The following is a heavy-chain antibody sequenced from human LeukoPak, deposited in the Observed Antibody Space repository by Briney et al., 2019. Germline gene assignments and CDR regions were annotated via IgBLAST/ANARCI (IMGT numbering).Heavy chain of an antibody. D-gene: IGHD3-10*01. CDR3: SVLYYLSAFDV. J-gene: IGHJ3*01. V-gene: IGHV3-30*02. Sequence: GGSLRLSCAAPGFTLCSYAMTWVPRAPAKGLGGVAFIRYDGSNKYYADSVKGRFTISRDNSRNTVFLQMNSLRGDDSAVYYCSVLYYLSAFDVWGRGTTVTVSS. CDR1: GFTLCSYA. CDR2: IRYDGSNK.